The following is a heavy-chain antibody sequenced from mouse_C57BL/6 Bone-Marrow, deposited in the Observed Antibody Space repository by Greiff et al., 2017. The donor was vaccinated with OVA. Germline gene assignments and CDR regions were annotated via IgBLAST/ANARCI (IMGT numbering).Heavy chain of an antibody. CDR1: GFSFNTYA. J-gene: IGHJ3*01. CDR3: VRSSYYSNSWFAY. Sequence: EVKVVESGGGLVQPKGSLKLSCAASGFSFNTYAMNWVRQAPGKGLEWVARIRSKSNNYATYYADSVKDRFTISRDDSESMLYLQMNNLKTEDTAMYYCVRSSYYSNSWFAYWGQGTLVTVSA. D-gene: IGHD2-5*01. CDR2: IRSKSNNYAT. V-gene: IGHV10-1*01.